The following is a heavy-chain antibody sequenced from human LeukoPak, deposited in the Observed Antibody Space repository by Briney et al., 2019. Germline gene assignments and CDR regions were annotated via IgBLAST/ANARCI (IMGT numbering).Heavy chain of an antibody. Sequence: SETLSLTCTVSGGSISSGSYYWSWIRQPAGKGLEWIGRIYTSGSTNYNPSLKSRVTISVDTSKNQFSLKLSSVTAADTAVYYCALYSARAFDIWGQGTMVTVSS. CDR1: GGSISSGSYY. CDR2: IYTSGST. J-gene: IGHJ3*02. CDR3: ALYSARAFDI. D-gene: IGHD3-16*01. V-gene: IGHV4-61*02.